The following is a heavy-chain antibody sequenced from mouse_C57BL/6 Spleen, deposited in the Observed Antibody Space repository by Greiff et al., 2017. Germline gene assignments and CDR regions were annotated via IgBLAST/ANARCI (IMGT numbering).Heavy chain of an antibody. J-gene: IGHJ3*01. D-gene: IGHD1-1*01. Sequence: VQLVESGAELVKPGASVKMSCKASGYTFTTYPIEWMKQNHGKSLEWIGNFHPYNDDTKYNEKFKGKATLTVEKPSSTAYLELSRLTSDDSAVYYCARGVHGSPFAYWGQGTLVTVSA. CDR1: GYTFTTYP. CDR2: FHPYNDDT. V-gene: IGHV1-47*01. CDR3: ARGVHGSPFAY.